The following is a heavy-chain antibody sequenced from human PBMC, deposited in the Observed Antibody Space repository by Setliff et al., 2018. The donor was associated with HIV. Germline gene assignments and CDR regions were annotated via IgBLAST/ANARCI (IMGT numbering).Heavy chain of an antibody. J-gene: IGHJ5*02. CDR3: ARVTFYGSANYYPFDP. CDR1: GGTFSSYA. D-gene: IGHD3-10*01. V-gene: IGHV1-2*06. CDR2: INPNSGGT. Sequence: ASVKVSCKASGGTFSSYAINWVRQAPGQGLEWMGRINPNSGGTNYAQKFQGRVTMTRDTSITTAYMELSRLRSDDTAVYYCARVTFYGSANYYPFDPWGQGTLVTVSS.